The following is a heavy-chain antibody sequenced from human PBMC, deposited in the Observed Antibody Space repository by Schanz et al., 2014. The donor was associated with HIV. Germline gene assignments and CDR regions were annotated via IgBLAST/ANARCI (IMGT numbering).Heavy chain of an antibody. J-gene: IGHJ4*02. V-gene: IGHV4-31*03. D-gene: IGHD3-10*01. Sequence: QVQLQESGPGLMKPSQTLSLTCTVSGGSISSGGYYWSWIRQHPGKGLEWIGYMFYRGTTYFHPSLKSRVSMSVDTSKNQFSLMLTSVTAADTAIYYCARVPAGSGSNFDSWGQGTLVIVSS. CDR3: ARVPAGSGSNFDS. CDR1: GGSISSGGYY. CDR2: MFYRGTT.